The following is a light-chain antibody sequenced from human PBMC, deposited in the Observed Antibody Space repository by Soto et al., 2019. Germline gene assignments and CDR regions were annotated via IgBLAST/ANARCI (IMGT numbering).Light chain of an antibody. CDR3: QQRNTWPWT. Sequence: EIVLTQSPATLSLYPGQRATLSCRASQSVSGDLAWFQQKPGQAPRLLIYDTYNGATGLPARFSGSGSGTDFTLTISSLEPEDFAVYYCQQRNTWPWTFGQGTKVEIK. V-gene: IGKV3-11*01. J-gene: IGKJ1*01. CDR2: DTY. CDR1: QSVSGD.